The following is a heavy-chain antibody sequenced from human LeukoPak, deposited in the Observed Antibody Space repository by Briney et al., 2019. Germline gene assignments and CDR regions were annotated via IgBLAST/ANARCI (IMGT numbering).Heavy chain of an antibody. Sequence: PGGSLRLSCAASGFTFSHYYMSWVRQAPGKGLEWVANIKQDGSEQFYLDSVKGRFTISRDNAKNSVYLQMNSLRAEDTAVYYCARSPASSGWYYFDYWGQGTLVTVSS. V-gene: IGHV3-7*01. J-gene: IGHJ4*02. CDR3: ARSPASSGWYYFDY. CDR2: IKQDGSEQ. D-gene: IGHD6-19*01. CDR1: GFTFSHYY.